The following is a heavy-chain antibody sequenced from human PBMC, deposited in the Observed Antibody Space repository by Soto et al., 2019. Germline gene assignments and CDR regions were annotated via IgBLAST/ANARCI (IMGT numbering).Heavy chain of an antibody. CDR3: ARGSYYYDNSDYYYY. J-gene: IGHJ4*02. CDR2: IYYSGST. V-gene: IGHV4-30-4*01. D-gene: IGHD3-22*01. Sequence: TLSLTCTVSGGSISSGDYYWSWIRQPPGKGLEWIGYIYYSGSTYYNPSLKSRVTISVDTSKNQFSLKLSSVTAADTAVYYCARGSYYYDNSDYYYYWGQGTLVTVSS. CDR1: GGSISSGDYY.